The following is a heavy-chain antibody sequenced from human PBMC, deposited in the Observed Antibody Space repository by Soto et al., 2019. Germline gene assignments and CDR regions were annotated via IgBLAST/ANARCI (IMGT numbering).Heavy chain of an antibody. Sequence: SETLSLTCAVSGGSFRSSGYYWGWIRQPPGKGLEWIGNIYYSGNTYYNPSLKSRLTISVDTSKNQFSLKLSSVTAADTAVYYCARHVNWGYYGIDVWSQGTTVTVSS. CDR1: GGSFRSSGYY. D-gene: IGHD7-27*01. J-gene: IGHJ6*02. V-gene: IGHV4-39*01. CDR3: ARHVNWGYYGIDV. CDR2: IYYSGNT.